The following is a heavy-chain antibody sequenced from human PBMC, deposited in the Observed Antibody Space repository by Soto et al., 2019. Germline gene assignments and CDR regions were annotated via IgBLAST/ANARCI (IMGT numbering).Heavy chain of an antibody. V-gene: IGHV1-69*13. CDR3: ATDVIVMVLDATRAGGRFDP. CDR2: IIPIFGTS. CDR1: GGTFSNYS. D-gene: IGHD2-15*01. J-gene: IGHJ5*02. Sequence: SVKVSCKASGGTFSNYSIRLVRQAPGQGLEWMGGIIPIFGTSNYAQKFQVRVTLTADESTNTAYMELSTLRSEDTALYYCATDVIVMVLDATRAGGRFDPWGQGTLVTVSS.